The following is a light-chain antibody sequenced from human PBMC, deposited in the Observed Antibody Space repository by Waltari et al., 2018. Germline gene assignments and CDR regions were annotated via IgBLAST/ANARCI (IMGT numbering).Light chain of an antibody. J-gene: IGLJ3*02. Sequence: QSVLTQPPSASGTPGQRVTISCSGSSYNIGSNTVNWYQQLPGTAPNLLIYSNNPRPSGVPDRFSASKSGTSASLAISGLQSEDEADYYCAAWDDSLNGWVFGGVTKRTVL. CDR2: SNN. CDR3: AAWDDSLNGWV. CDR1: SYNIGSNT. V-gene: IGLV1-44*01.